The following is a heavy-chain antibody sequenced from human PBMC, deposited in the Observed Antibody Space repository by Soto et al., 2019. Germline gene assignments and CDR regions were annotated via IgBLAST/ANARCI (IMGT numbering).Heavy chain of an antibody. V-gene: IGHV4-34*01. D-gene: IGHD1-7*01. J-gene: IGHJ4*02. Sequence: PSETLSLTCAVYGGSFSGYYWSWIRQPPGKGLEWIGEINHSGSTNYNPSLKSRVTISVDTSKNQFSLKLSSVTAADTAVYYCARVTGTINTYDYWGQGTLVTVSS. CDR2: INHSGST. CDR3: ARVTGTINTYDY. CDR1: GGSFSGYY.